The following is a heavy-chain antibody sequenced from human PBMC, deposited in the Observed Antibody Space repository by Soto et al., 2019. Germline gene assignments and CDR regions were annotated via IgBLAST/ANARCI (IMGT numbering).Heavy chain of an antibody. V-gene: IGHV4-59*08. CDR3: ARLGPVYYSYYMDV. CDR1: GGSISSYY. D-gene: IGHD3-16*01. CDR2: IYYSGST. J-gene: IGHJ6*03. Sequence: PSETLSLTCTVSGGSISSYYWSCIRQPAGKGLEWIGYIYYSGSTNYNPSLKSRVTISVDTSKNQFSLKLSSLTAADTAVYYCARLGPVYYSYYMDVWGKGTTVTVSS.